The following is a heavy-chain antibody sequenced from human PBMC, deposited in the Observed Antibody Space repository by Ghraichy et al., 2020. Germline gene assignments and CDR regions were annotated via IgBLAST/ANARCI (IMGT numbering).Heavy chain of an antibody. D-gene: IGHD3-10*01. Sequence: GSLRLSCAASGFTFSSYWMSWVRQAPGKGLEWVANIKQDGSEKYYVDSVKGRFTISRDNAKNSLYLQMNSLRAEDTAVYYCARAPTVNYYYYYMDVWGKGTTVTVSS. V-gene: IGHV3-7*03. CDR1: GFTFSSYW. CDR3: ARAPTVNYYYYYMDV. J-gene: IGHJ6*03. CDR2: IKQDGSEK.